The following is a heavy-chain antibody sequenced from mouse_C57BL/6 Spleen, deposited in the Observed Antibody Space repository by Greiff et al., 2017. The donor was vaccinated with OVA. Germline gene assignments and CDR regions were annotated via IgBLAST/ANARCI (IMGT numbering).Heavy chain of an antibody. V-gene: IGHV1-53*01. CDR1: GYTFTSYW. Sequence: QVQLQQPGTELVKPGASVKLSCKASGYTFTSYWMHWVKQRPGQGLEWIGNINPSNGGTNYNEKFKSKATLTVDKSSSTAYMQLSSLTSEDSAVYYFARSGYDYGSSYVYFDYWGQGTTLTVAS. J-gene: IGHJ2*01. D-gene: IGHD1-1*01. CDR2: INPSNGGT. CDR3: ARSGYDYGSSYVYFDY.